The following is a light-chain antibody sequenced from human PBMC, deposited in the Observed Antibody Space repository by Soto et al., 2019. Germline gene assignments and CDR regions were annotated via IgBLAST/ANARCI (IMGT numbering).Light chain of an antibody. Sequence: TQSPSSLSAXVGDRVTITCQASQDISNYLNWYQQKPGKAPKLLIYDASNLETGVPSRFSGSGSGTDFTFTISSLQPEDIATYYCQQYDNLPITFGQGTRLEIK. J-gene: IGKJ5*01. V-gene: IGKV1-33*01. CDR3: QQYDNLPIT. CDR1: QDISNY. CDR2: DAS.